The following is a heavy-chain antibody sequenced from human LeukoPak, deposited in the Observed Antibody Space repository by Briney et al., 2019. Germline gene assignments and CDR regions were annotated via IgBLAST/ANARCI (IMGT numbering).Heavy chain of an antibody. V-gene: IGHV3-23*01. CDR1: GCTFSSYT. CDR2: ITTSDGNT. J-gene: IGHJ4*02. CDR3: AKDGGLWVSAHWGDS. Sequence: GGSLRLSCAASGCTFSSYTMSWVRQAPGKGLEWVSTITTSDGNTYYADSVKGRFTVSRANSKNTLYLQMNSLRAEDTAVYYCAKDGGLWVSAHWGDSWGRGTLVTVSS. D-gene: IGHD7-27*01.